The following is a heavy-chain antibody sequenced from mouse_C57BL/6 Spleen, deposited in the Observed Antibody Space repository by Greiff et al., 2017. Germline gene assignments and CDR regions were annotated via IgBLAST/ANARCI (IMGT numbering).Heavy chain of an antibody. D-gene: IGHD1-1*02. Sequence: EVQLQQSGPVLVKPGASVKISCKASGYTFTDYYMNWVKQSHGKGLEWIGVINPYNGGTSYNQKFKGKATLTVDKSSSTAYMELNSLTSEDSAVYYCASKGDYGLMDDWGKGTSVTVSS. CDR1: GYTFTDYY. CDR2: INPYNGGT. V-gene: IGHV1-19*01. J-gene: IGHJ4*01. CDR3: ASKGDYGLMDD.